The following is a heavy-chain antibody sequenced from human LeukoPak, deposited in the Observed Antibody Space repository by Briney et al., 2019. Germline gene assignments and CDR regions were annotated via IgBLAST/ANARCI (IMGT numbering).Heavy chain of an antibody. CDR1: VGSFSGYY. D-gene: IGHD3-9*01. CDR2: INHSGST. CDR3: ARHSRTYYDILTGPDGGHFDY. J-gene: IGHJ4*02. V-gene: IGHV4-34*01. Sequence: KSSETLSLTCAVYVGSFSGYYWSWIRQPPGKGLEWIGEINHSGSTNYNPSLKSRVTISVDTSKNQFSLKVTSVTAADTAVYYCARHSRTYYDILTGPDGGHFDYWGQRTLVTVSS.